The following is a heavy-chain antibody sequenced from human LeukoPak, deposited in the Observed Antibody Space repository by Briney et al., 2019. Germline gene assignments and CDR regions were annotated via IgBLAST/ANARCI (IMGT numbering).Heavy chain of an antibody. J-gene: IGHJ4*02. CDR2: INHSGST. CDR1: GGSFSGYY. D-gene: IGHD6-13*01. V-gene: IGHV4-34*01. CDR3: ARSSWYHNFDY. Sequence: SETLSLTCAVYGGSFSGYYWSWIRQPPGKGLEWIGEINHSGSTNYNPSLKSRVTISVDTSKNQFSLKLSSVTAADTAVYYRARSSWYHNFDYWGQGTLVTVSS.